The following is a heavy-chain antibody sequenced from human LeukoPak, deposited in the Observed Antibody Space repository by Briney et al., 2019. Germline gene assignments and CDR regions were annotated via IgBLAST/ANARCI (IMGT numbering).Heavy chain of an antibody. D-gene: IGHD3-9*01. CDR1: GYTFTSYD. J-gene: IGHJ4*02. CDR3: AKGANYDVLTGYSHFDY. Sequence: ASVKVSCKASGYTFTSYDINWVRQATGQGLEWMGWMNPNSGNTGYAQKFQGRVTMTRNTSISTAYMELSSLRSEDTAVYYCAKGANYDVLTGYSHFDYWGQGTLVTVSS. V-gene: IGHV1-8*01. CDR2: MNPNSGNT.